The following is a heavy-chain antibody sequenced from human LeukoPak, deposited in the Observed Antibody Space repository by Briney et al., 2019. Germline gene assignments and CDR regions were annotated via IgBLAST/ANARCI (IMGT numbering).Heavy chain of an antibody. CDR2: IYDSGST. CDR3: ARHNDYYVVGGMDV. D-gene: IGHD3-10*02. V-gene: IGHV4-39*01. Sequence: SETLSLTCTVSGGSISSSSYYWGWIRQPPGKGLEWIGSIYDSGSTYYNPSLKSRVTISVDTSKNQFSLKLSSVTAADTAVYYCARHNDYYVVGGMDVWGQGTTVTVSS. J-gene: IGHJ6*02. CDR1: GGSISSSSYY.